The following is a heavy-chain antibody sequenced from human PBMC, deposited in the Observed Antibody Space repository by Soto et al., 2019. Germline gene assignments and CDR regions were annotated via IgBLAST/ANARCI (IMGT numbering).Heavy chain of an antibody. CDR1: GYTFTSYG. CDR3: ARDPNDSSAYYPNYYYGMDV. D-gene: IGHD3-22*01. CDR2: INAGNGNT. V-gene: IGHV1-3*01. J-gene: IGHJ6*04. Sequence: VASVNVSCKASGYTFTSYGIHWVRQAPGQRLEWTGWINAGNGNTKYSEKFQGRVTITRDTSASTAYLELSRLRSEDTAVYYCARDPNDSSAYYPNYYYGMDVWGKGNPVTVSS.